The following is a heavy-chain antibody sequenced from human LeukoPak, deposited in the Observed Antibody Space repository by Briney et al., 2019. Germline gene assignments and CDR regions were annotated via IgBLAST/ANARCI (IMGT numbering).Heavy chain of an antibody. CDR1: GGSISSSSYY. D-gene: IGHD4-11*01. J-gene: IGHJ6*03. CDR2: IYYSGST. Sequence: SETLSLTCTVSGGSISSSSYYWGWIRQPPGKGLEWIGYIYYSGSTNYNPSLKSRVTISVDASKNQFSLKLSSVTAADTAVYYCASGAYSYYYMDVWGKGTTVTISS. V-gene: IGHV4-61*05. CDR3: ASGAYSYYYMDV.